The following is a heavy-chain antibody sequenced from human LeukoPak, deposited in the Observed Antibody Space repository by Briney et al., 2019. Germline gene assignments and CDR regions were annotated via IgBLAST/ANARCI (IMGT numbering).Heavy chain of an antibody. CDR1: GFTFSSYW. CDR3: ARDPVAGSFDY. D-gene: IGHD6-19*01. V-gene: IGHV3-7*01. CDR2: IKQDGSEK. Sequence: GGSLRLSCAASGFTFSSYWMSWVRQAPGKGLEWVANIKQDGSEKHYVDSVKGRFTISRDNAKDSLYLQMNSLRAEDTAVYYCARDPVAGSFDYWGQGTLVTVSS. J-gene: IGHJ4*02.